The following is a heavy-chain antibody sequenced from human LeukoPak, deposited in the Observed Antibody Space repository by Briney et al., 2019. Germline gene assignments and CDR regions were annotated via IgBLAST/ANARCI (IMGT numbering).Heavy chain of an antibody. V-gene: IGHV1-8*03. CDR2: MNPNSGNT. CDR1: GYTFTNYG. D-gene: IGHD3-10*01. Sequence: GASVKVSCKASGYTFTNYGISWVRQAPGQGLEWMGWMNPNSGNTGYAQKFQGRVTITRNTSISTAYMELSSLRSEDTAVYYCARDIMVRGVEFDYWGQGTLVTVSS. CDR3: ARDIMVRGVEFDY. J-gene: IGHJ4*02.